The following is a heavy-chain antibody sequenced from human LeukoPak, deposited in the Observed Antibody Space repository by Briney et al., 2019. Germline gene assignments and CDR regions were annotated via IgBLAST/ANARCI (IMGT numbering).Heavy chain of an antibody. CDR3: GRSSSFGIRNEIDY. CDR1: GYSFTSYW. V-gene: IGHV5-51*01. J-gene: IGHJ4*02. D-gene: IGHD1-1*01. CDR2: IYPGDSDI. Sequence: GESLKISCKGSGYSFTSYWIGWVRQMPGKGLEWMGIIYPGDSDIGYSPSFEGQVTISADKSINTAYVQWSSLKASDTAMYFCGRSSSFGIRNEIDYWGQGTLVTVSS.